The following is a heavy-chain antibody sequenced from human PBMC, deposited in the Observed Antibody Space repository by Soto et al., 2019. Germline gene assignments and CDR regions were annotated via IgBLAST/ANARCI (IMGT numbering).Heavy chain of an antibody. CDR3: AKDIIWNYSGNFYYDYGMDV. Sequence: EVQLLESGGGLVQPGGSLRLSCAASGFTFSSYAMSWVRQAPGKGLEWVSAISGSGGSTYYADSVKGRFTIFRDNSKNTLYLQMNSLRAEDTAVYYWAKDIIWNYSGNFYYDYGMDVWGQGTTVTVSS. J-gene: IGHJ6*02. CDR2: ISGSGGST. CDR1: GFTFSSYA. V-gene: IGHV3-23*01. D-gene: IGHD1-7*01.